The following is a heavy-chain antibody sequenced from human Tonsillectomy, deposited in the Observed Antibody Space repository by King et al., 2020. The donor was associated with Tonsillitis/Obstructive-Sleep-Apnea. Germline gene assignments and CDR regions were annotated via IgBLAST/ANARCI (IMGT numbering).Heavy chain of an antibody. CDR1: GGSFSGYY. J-gene: IGHJ5*02. CDR2: INHSGST. CDR3: ARGPRVYCSSTSCQPHRNWFDP. D-gene: IGHD2-2*01. V-gene: IGHV4-34*01. Sequence: VQLQQWGAGLLKPSETLSLTCAVYGGSFSGYYWSWIRQPPGKGLEWIGEINHSGSTNYNPSLKSRVTISEDTSKNQFSLKLSSVTAADTAVYYCARGPRVYCSSTSCQPHRNWFDPWGQGTLVTVSS.